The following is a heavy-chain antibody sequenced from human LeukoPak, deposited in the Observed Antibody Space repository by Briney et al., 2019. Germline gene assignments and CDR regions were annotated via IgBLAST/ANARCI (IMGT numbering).Heavy chain of an antibody. Sequence: SVTVSCKASGGTFSSYAISWVRQAPGQGLEWMGGIIPIFGTANYAQKFQGRVTITADESTSTAYMGLSSLRSEDTAVYYCARVPAAHPYYYGMDVWGQGTTVTVSS. CDR2: IIPIFGTA. CDR3: ARVPAAHPYYYGMDV. V-gene: IGHV1-69*01. J-gene: IGHJ6*02. D-gene: IGHD2-2*01. CDR1: GGTFSSYA.